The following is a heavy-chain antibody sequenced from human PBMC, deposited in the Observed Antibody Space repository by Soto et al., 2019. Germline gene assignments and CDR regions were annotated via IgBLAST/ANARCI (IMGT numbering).Heavy chain of an antibody. J-gene: IGHJ4*02. CDR2: ISSSSSYI. Sequence: GGSLRLSCAASGFTVSNNYMSWVRQAPGKGLEWVPSISSSSSYIYYADSVKGRFTISRDNAKNSLYLQMNSLRAEDTAVYYCARDLGGTFDYWGQGTLVTVSS. V-gene: IGHV3-21*01. D-gene: IGHD3-16*01. CDR3: ARDLGGTFDY. CDR1: GFTVSNNY.